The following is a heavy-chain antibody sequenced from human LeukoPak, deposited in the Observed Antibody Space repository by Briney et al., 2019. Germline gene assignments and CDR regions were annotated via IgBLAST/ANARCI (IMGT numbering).Heavy chain of an antibody. V-gene: IGHV1-46*01. CDR2: INPSGGST. Sequence: ASVKVSCKASGYTFTSYYMHWVRQAPGQGLEWMGIINPSGGSTSYAQKFQGRVTMTRDTSTSTVYMELSSLRSEDTAVYYCARGLGSRWELTHPDYWGQGTLVTVSS. CDR3: ARGLGSRWELTHPDY. J-gene: IGHJ4*02. CDR1: GYTFTSYY. D-gene: IGHD1-26*01.